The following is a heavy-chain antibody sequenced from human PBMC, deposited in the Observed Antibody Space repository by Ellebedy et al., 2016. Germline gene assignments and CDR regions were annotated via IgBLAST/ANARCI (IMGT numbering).Heavy chain of an antibody. V-gene: IGHV3-30*18. D-gene: IGHD6-19*01. Sequence: GGSLRLSCAAPGFTFSSYGMHWVRQAPGKGLEWVAVISYDGSNKYYADSVKGRFTISRDNSKNTLYLQMNSLRAEDTAVYYCANHIAVADTNNWFDPWGQGTLVTVSS. CDR1: GFTFSSYG. CDR3: ANHIAVADTNNWFDP. J-gene: IGHJ5*02. CDR2: ISYDGSNK.